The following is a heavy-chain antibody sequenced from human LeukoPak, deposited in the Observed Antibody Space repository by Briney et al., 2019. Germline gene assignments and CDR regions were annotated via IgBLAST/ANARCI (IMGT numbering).Heavy chain of an antibody. J-gene: IGHJ4*02. D-gene: IGHD6-13*01. V-gene: IGHV4-59*01. CDR1: GGSMSYYY. CDR3: ARLVGSSSYYFDN. Sequence: PSETLSLTCSVSGGSMSYYYWSWIRQPPGKRLEWIGYIYYSGSANYNPSLKSRVTISVDTSKNQFSLKLSSVTVADTAVYYCARLVGSSSYYFDNWGQGTLVTVSS. CDR2: IYYSGSA.